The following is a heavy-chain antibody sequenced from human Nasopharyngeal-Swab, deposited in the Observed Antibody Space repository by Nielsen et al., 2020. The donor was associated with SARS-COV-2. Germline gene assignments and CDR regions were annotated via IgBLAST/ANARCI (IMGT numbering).Heavy chain of an antibody. CDR2: IYPGDSGT. CDR3: ARLVSTTVTTTYFDY. D-gene: IGHD4-17*01. Sequence: GESLKISCKGSGYSFTSYWIGWVRQMPGKGLEWMGIIYPGDSGTRYSPSFQGQVTISADKSISTAYLQWSSLKASDTAMYYCARLVSTTVTTTYFDYWGQGTLVTVSS. V-gene: IGHV5-51*01. J-gene: IGHJ4*02. CDR1: GYSFTSYW.